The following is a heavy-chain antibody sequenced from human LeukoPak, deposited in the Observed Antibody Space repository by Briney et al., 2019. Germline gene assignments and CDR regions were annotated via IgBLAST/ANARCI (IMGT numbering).Heavy chain of an antibody. D-gene: IGHD5-18*01. Sequence: SETLSLTCTVSGGSVSSRIHCWSWIRQSPGKGLEWIGTFCYSGHTYYNPSLRGRVTVSVDTSKNQFSLNLNSVTAADTALYYCARRAMGEAGSFDYWGQGTLVTVSS. CDR1: GGSVSSRIHC. CDR2: FCYSGHT. V-gene: IGHV4-39*01. J-gene: IGHJ4*02. CDR3: ARRAMGEAGSFDY.